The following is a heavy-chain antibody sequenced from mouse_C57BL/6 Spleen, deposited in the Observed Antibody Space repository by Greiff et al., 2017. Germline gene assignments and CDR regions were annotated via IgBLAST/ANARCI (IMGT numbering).Heavy chain of an antibody. D-gene: IGHD4-1*01. V-gene: IGHV5-4*01. CDR2: ISDGGSYT. J-gene: IGHJ4*01. CDR3: ARVTGVYAMDY. Sequence: VQLKESGGGLVKPGGSLKLSCAASGFTFSSYAMSWVRQTPEKRLEWVATISDGGSYTYYPDNVKGRFTISRDNAKNNLYLQMSHLKSEDTAMYYCARVTGVYAMDYWGQGTSVTVSS. CDR1: GFTFSSYA.